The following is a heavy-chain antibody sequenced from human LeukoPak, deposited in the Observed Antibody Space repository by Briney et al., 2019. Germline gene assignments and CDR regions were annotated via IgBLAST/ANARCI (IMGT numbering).Heavy chain of an antibody. D-gene: IGHD3-10*01. J-gene: IGHJ4*02. Sequence: GGSLRLSCAASGFTFNSYGMHWVRQAPCKGLEWVAVIWYDGNNKFYADSVKGRFTISRDNSKNTLYLQMNSLRAEDTAVYYCARELRGVIYFDYWGQGTLVTVSS. CDR1: GFTFNSYG. CDR2: IWYDGNNK. CDR3: ARELRGVIYFDY. V-gene: IGHV3-33*01.